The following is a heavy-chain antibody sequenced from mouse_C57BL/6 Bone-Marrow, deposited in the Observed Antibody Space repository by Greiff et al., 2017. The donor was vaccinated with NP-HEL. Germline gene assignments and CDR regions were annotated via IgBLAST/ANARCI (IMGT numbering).Heavy chain of an antibody. CDR2: IHPNSGST. J-gene: IGHJ3*01. CDR3: ARYYGSPFAY. V-gene: IGHV1-64*01. CDR1: GYTFTSYW. Sequence: LQQPGAELVKPGASVKLSCKASGYTFTSYWMHWVKQRPGQGLEWIGMIHPNSGSTNYNEKFKSKATLTVDKSSSTAYMQLSSLTSEDSAVYYCARYYGSPFAYWGQGTLVTVSA. D-gene: IGHD1-1*01.